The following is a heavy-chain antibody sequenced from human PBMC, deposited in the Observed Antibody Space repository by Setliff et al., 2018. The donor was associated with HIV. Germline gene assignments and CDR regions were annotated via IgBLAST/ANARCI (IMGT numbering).Heavy chain of an antibody. J-gene: IGHJ5*02. Sequence: SETLSLTCTVSGDSISSSSFYWGWIRQPPGKGLECIGTIYYSGSTHYNPSLKSRVTISVDTSKNQFSLKLSSVTAEDTAVYYCAREFTSVAGTRPPFDPWGQGTLVTVSS. CDR1: GDSISSSSFY. V-gene: IGHV4-39*07. CDR3: AREFTSVAGTRPPFDP. D-gene: IGHD6-19*01. CDR2: IYYSGST.